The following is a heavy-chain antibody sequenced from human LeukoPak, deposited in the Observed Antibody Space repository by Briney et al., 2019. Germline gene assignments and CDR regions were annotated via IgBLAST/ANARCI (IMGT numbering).Heavy chain of an antibody. Sequence: GGSLRLSCEAYGFIFSTYGMHWVRQAPGKGLEWVAVIWYDGSNKYYADSVKGRFTISRDNSKNTLYLQMSSLRAEDTAVYYCVREKSGYTNGWYLFDYWGQGTLVTVSS. D-gene: IGHD6-19*01. CDR1: GFIFSTYG. CDR3: VREKSGYTNGWYLFDY. J-gene: IGHJ4*02. CDR2: IWYDGSNK. V-gene: IGHV3-33*01.